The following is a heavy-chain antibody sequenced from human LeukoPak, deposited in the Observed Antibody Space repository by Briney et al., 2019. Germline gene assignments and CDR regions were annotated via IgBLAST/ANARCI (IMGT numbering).Heavy chain of an antibody. Sequence: GGSLRLSCAASGFTFSSYSMNWVRQAPGKGLEWVSYISSSSSSTIYYADSVKGRFTISRDNAKNSLYLQMNSLRAEDTAVYYCARYLMVAGSGSPYWGQGTLVTVSS. CDR1: GFTFSSYS. CDR2: ISSSSSSTI. CDR3: ARYLMVAGSGSPY. V-gene: IGHV3-48*01. D-gene: IGHD3-22*01. J-gene: IGHJ4*02.